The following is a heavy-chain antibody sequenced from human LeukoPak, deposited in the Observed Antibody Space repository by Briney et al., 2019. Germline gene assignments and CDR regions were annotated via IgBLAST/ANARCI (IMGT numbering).Heavy chain of an antibody. J-gene: IGHJ3*02. CDR1: GGSISSYY. Sequence: SETLSLTCTVSGGSISSYYWSWIRQPPGKGLEWIGYIHYTGITDCGPSLKSRVTISVDTSKNQFSLKVTSVTAADTAVYYCARYYYDSRTHSFDIWGQGTMVTVSS. D-gene: IGHD3-22*01. V-gene: IGHV4-59*01. CDR2: IHYTGIT. CDR3: ARYYYDSRTHSFDI.